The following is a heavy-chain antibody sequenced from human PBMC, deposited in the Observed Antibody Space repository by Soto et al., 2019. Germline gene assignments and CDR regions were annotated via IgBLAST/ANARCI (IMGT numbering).Heavy chain of an antibody. J-gene: IGHJ4*02. CDR2: IYYSGST. Sequence: SETLSLTCTVSGGSVSSGSYYWSWIRQPPGKGLEWIGYIYYSGSTNYNPSLKSRVTISVDTSKNQFSLKLSSVTAADTAVYYCAREILRGDYVYYFDYWGQGTLVTVS. V-gene: IGHV4-61*01. D-gene: IGHD4-17*01. CDR1: GGSVSSGSYY. CDR3: AREILRGDYVYYFDY.